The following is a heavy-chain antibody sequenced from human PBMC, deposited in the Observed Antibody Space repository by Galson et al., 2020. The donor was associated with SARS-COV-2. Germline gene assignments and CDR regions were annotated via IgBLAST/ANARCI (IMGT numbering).Heavy chain of an antibody. D-gene: IGHD1-7*01. J-gene: IGHJ4*02. CDR2: INSDGSST. V-gene: IGHV3-74*01. Sequence: ALHGESLKISCGASGFTFSSYWMHWVRQAPGKGLVWVSRINSDGSSTTYADSVKGRFTISRDNAKNTLFLQMNSLRAEDTAVYYCARGSRGDGELLIDYWGQGTLVTVSA. CDR1: GFTFSSYW. CDR3: ARGSRGDGELLIDY.